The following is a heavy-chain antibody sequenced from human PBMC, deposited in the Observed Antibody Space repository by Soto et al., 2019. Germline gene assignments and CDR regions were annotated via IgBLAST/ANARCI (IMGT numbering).Heavy chain of an antibody. J-gene: IGHJ3*02. CDR2: ISYGGDNE. Sequence: GGSLRLSCAASGFTFSNYGMHWVRQAPGKGLEWVAIISYGGDNEYYADSVRGRFTISRDNSKNTLYLQTSSLRHEDTAVYYCANVWRAYDSNAFEAFDICGQGTMVTVSS. D-gene: IGHD3-22*01. CDR3: ANVWRAYDSNAFEAFDI. V-gene: IGHV3-30*18. CDR1: GFTFSNYG.